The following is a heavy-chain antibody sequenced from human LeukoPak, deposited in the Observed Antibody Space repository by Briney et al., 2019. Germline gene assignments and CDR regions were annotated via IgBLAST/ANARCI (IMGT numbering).Heavy chain of an antibody. Sequence: ASVKVSCKASGYTFTSYGISWVRQASGQGLEWMGWISAYNGNTNYAQKLQGRVTITADESTSTAYMELSSLRSEDTAVYYCARDSGWNDAAFDIWGQGTMVTVSS. J-gene: IGHJ3*02. CDR1: GYTFTSYG. CDR3: ARDSGWNDAAFDI. V-gene: IGHV1-18*01. CDR2: ISAYNGNT. D-gene: IGHD1-1*01.